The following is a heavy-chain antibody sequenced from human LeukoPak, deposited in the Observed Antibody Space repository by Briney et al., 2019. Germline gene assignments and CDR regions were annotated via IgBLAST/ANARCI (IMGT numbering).Heavy chain of an antibody. Sequence: GGSLRLSCAASGFTFSSYGMHWVRRAPGKGLEWVAVIWYDGSNKYYADSVKGRFTISRDNSKNTLYLQMNSLRAEDTAVYYCARDRLGFHNYYYGMDVWGQGTTVTVSS. CDR1: GFTFSSYG. CDR2: IWYDGSNK. J-gene: IGHJ6*02. V-gene: IGHV3-33*01. CDR3: ARDRLGFHNYYYGMDV. D-gene: IGHD5-12*01.